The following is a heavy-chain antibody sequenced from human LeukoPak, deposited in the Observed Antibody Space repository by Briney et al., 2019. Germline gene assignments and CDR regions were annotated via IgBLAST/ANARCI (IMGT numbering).Heavy chain of an antibody. Sequence: SETLSLTCTVSGGSISSYYWSWIRQPPGKGLEWIGYIYYSGSTNYNPSLKSRVTISVDTSKNQFSLKLSSVTAADTAVYYCARVLLTRYYYYMDVWGKGTTVTISS. D-gene: IGHD1-26*01. J-gene: IGHJ6*03. CDR1: GGSISSYY. V-gene: IGHV4-59*01. CDR3: ARVLLTRYYYYMDV. CDR2: IYYSGST.